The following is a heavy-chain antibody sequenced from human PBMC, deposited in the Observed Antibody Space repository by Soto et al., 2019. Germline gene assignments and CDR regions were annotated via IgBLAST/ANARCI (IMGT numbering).Heavy chain of an antibody. V-gene: IGHV3-23*01. D-gene: IGHD3-10*01. CDR1: GFTFNNYG. J-gene: IGHJ4*02. CDR2: ISSSGGST. Sequence: QPGGSLRLSCAASGFTFNNYGMTWVRQAPGKGLEWVSAISSSGGSTYYADSVKGRFTISRDNYKNMLYLQMNSLRGEDTAVYYCAKYGAIRSGSFDFWGQGTLVTVSS. CDR3: AKYGAIRSGSFDF.